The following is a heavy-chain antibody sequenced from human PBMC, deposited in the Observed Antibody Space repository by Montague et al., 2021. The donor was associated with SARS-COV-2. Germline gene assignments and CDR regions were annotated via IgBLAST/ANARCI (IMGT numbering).Heavy chain of an antibody. Sequence: SETLSLTCAVYGESFSDFFWSWIRQPPGKGLEWIAEINDRGVTNYNYNPSLGSRVTISADTSKNQFSLKLRSVTAADTAVYYCARWDPQTLTVISLRGKSANDYWGQGTLVTVSS. J-gene: IGHJ4*02. CDR3: ARWDPQTLTVISLRGKSANDY. CDR2: INDRGVTNY. D-gene: IGHD4-11*01. V-gene: IGHV4-34*01. CDR1: GESFSDFF.